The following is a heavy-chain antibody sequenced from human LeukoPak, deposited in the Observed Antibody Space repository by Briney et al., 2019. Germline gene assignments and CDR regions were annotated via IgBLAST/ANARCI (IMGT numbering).Heavy chain of an antibody. CDR2: IRYDGSNK. D-gene: IGHD1-26*01. V-gene: IGHV3-30*02. J-gene: IGHJ5*02. CDR1: GFTFSSYG. CDR3: AKAQKAGVEIWELQA. Sequence: WGSLRLSCAASGFTFSSYGMHGVSQAPGKGLEWVAFIRYDGSNKYYADSVKDRFTISRDNSKNTLYLQMNSLRAEDTAVYYCAKAQKAGVEIWELQAWGRGTLVTVSS.